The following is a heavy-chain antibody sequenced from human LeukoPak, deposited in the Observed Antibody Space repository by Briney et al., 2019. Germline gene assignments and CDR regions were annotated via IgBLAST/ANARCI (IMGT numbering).Heavy chain of an antibody. CDR2: ISSSSSTI. CDR1: GFTFSSYS. CDR3: ARSGSYSPADY. V-gene: IGHV3-48*04. D-gene: IGHD1-26*01. J-gene: IGHJ4*02. Sequence: GSLRLSCAASGFTFSSYSMNWVRQAPGKGLEWVSYISSSSSTIYYADSVKGRFTISRDNAKNSLYLQMNSLRAEDTAVYYCARSGSYSPADYWGQGTLVTVSS.